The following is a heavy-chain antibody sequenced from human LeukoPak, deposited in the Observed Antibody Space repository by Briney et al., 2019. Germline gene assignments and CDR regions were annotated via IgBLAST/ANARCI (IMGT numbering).Heavy chain of an antibody. Sequence: VASVEVSCKASGYTFTSYGISWVRQAPGQGLEWMGWISAYNGYTNYAQKLQGRVSMTTDTSTSTAYMELRSLRSDDTAVYYCARERVPYCTITSCYGVCRYWGQGTLVTVSS. V-gene: IGHV1-18*01. CDR3: ARERVPYCTITSCYGVCRY. J-gene: IGHJ4*02. CDR1: GYTFTSYG. D-gene: IGHD2-2*01. CDR2: ISAYNGYT.